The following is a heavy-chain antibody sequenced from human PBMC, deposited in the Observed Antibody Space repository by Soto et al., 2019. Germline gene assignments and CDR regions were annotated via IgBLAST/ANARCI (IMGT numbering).Heavy chain of an antibody. CDR3: AKAGDSAWTGYYYYGMDV. Sequence: QVQLVESGGGVVQPGRSLRLSCAASGFTFSSYGMHWVRQAPGKGLEWVAVISYDGSNKYYADSVKGRFTISRDNSKNPLYLQMNSLRAEATAVYYGAKAGDSAWTGYYYYGMDVWGQGTTVTVSS. CDR2: ISYDGSNK. V-gene: IGHV3-30*18. CDR1: GFTFSSYG. D-gene: IGHD2-15*01. J-gene: IGHJ6*02.